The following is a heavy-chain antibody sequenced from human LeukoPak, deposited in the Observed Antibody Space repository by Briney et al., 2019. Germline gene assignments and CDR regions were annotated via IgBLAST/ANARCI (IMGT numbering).Heavy chain of an antibody. CDR2: IGASGGST. Sequence: PGGSLRLSCAASGFTFSNFAMSWVRQAPGKGLEWVSVIGASGGSTSYADSVKGRFTISRDNSKNTLYLQMNSLRAEDTAVYYCAKDLTGYYDSSGYPDAFDIWGQGTMVTVSS. CDR3: AKDLTGYYDSSGYPDAFDI. CDR1: GFTFSNFA. V-gene: IGHV3-23*01. D-gene: IGHD3-22*01. J-gene: IGHJ3*02.